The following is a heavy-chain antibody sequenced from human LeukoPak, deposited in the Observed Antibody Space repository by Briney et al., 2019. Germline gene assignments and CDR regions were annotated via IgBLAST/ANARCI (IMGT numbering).Heavy chain of an antibody. CDR2: INLNSGGT. Sequence: ASVKVSCKASGFTFTDYHMHWARQAPGQGLEWVGWINLNSGGTNYAQKFQGRVTMTRDTSISTAYMELTRLRSDDTAVYYCARFPLGVVAASYYVDVWGKGTTVTVS. CDR3: ARFPLGVVAASYYVDV. CDR1: GFTFTDYH. V-gene: IGHV1-2*02. J-gene: IGHJ6*03. D-gene: IGHD2-15*01.